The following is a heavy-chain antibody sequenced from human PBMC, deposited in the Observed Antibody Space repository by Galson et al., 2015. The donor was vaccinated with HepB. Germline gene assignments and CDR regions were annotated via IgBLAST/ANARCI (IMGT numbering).Heavy chain of an antibody. D-gene: IGHD3-22*01. V-gene: IGHV4-4*07. Sequence: LRLSCAASGFTFSSYSMNWIRQPAGRGLEWIGRIYASGSTNYNPSLKSRVTMSVDTSKNQFSLKLRFVTAADTAVYFCARGSENYYDSSDYPYYYYGMDVWGQGTTVTVS. CDR1: GFTFSSYS. J-gene: IGHJ6*02. CDR2: IYASGST. CDR3: ARGSENYYDSSDYPYYYYGMDV.